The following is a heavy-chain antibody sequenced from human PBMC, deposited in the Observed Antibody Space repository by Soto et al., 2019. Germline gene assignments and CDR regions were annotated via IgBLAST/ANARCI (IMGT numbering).Heavy chain of an antibody. Sequence: GASVKVSCKASRYTFTTSYLHWVRQTPGQGLEWMGIINPTGGSTTYAQKFQGRVTMTRDTSTSTAYMELSSLRSEDTAVYYCARGEAYCTNGVCSTFDYWGQGTLVTVSS. CDR2: INPTGGST. CDR3: ARGEAYCTNGVCSTFDY. J-gene: IGHJ4*02. CDR1: RYTFTTSY. D-gene: IGHD2-8*01. V-gene: IGHV1-46*01.